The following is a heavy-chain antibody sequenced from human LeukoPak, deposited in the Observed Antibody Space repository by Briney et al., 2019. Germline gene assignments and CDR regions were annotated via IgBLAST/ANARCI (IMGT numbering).Heavy chain of an antibody. CDR3: ARGPPYIVVVTAIGFFDY. D-gene: IGHD2-21*02. Sequence: ASDTLSLTCTDYGVSFSGYSWSWIRQPPGKGLGWLGEINHSGNTNYNPSLKSRVTISVDTSKNQFSLKLSSVTAADTAVYYCARGPPYIVVVTAIGFFDYWGQGALVTVSS. V-gene: IGHV4-34*01. CDR1: GVSFSGYS. J-gene: IGHJ4*02. CDR2: INHSGNT.